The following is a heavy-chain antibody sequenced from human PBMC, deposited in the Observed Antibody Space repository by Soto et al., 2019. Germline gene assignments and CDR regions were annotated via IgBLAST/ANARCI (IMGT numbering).Heavy chain of an antibody. J-gene: IGHJ5*02. CDR1: GFTFSNFW. CDR3: ARGGCSGAICYRIWFDP. V-gene: IGHV3-7*01. CDR2: IKGDGSET. D-gene: IGHD2-15*01. Sequence: GGSLRLSCAAFGFTFSNFWMSWVRQAPGKGLEWVANIKGDGSETYYVDAVKGRFTISRDNAKNSLYLQMNSLRAEDTAVYYCARGGCSGAICYRIWFDPWGQGTLVTVSS.